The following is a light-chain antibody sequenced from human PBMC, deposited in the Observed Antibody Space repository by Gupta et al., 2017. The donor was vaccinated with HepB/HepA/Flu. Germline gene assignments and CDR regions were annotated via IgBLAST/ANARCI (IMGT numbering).Light chain of an antibody. V-gene: IGKV1-9*01. CDR1: QGISSY. J-gene: IGKJ3*01. CDR3: QQLNSNIFT. Sequence: DIQLTQSPSFLSASVGDRVTITCRASQGISSYLAWYQQKQGKAPKLLIDAASTLQRRVPSRCSGSGSGTEVTPTISSLQPEDVATYYCQQLNSNIFTFGRGTKVDIK. CDR2: AAS.